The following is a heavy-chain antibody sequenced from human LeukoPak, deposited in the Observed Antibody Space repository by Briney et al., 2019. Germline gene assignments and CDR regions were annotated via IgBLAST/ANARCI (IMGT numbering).Heavy chain of an antibody. CDR3: ARDRVWFGEFYYGMDV. Sequence: ASVKVSRKASGYTFTSYGISWVRQAPGQGLEWMGWISVYNGNTNYAQKVQGRVTMTTDTSTGTAYMELRSLRSDDTAVYYCARDRVWFGEFYYGMDVWGQGTTVTVSS. J-gene: IGHJ6*02. CDR2: ISVYNGNT. V-gene: IGHV1-18*01. CDR1: GYTFTSYG. D-gene: IGHD3-10*01.